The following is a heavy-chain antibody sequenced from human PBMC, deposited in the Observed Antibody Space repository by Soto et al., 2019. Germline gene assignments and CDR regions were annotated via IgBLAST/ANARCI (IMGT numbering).Heavy chain of an antibody. Sequence: QVQLQESGPGLVKPSQTLSLTCTVSGGSISSGGYYWSWIRQHPGKGLEWIGYIYYSGSTYYNPSRTRGVTISVDTSKNQCSLTRSSVTAADTAVYYCARDDRDYYGSGEYNWFDPWGQGTLVTVSS. CDR2: IYYSGST. D-gene: IGHD3-10*01. J-gene: IGHJ5*02. CDR1: GGSISSGGYY. CDR3: ARDDRDYYGSGEYNWFDP. V-gene: IGHV4-31*03.